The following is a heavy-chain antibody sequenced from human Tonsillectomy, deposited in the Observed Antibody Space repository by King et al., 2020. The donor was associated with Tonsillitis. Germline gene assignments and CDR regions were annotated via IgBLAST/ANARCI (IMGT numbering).Heavy chain of an antibody. Sequence: QLVQSGAEVKKPGASVKGSCKASCFPFTTYGFSLVRQAPGPRLEWLGGNNAYNGNTNYAQKLQGRGTMTTDTPTTTAYMELRSPGSDDTAVYYCARDPAGTTDFDYWGQGTLVTVSS. D-gene: IGHD1-1*01. CDR3: ARDPAGTTDFDY. CDR1: CFPFTTYG. V-gene: IGHV1-18*01. J-gene: IGHJ4*02. CDR2: NNAYNGNT.